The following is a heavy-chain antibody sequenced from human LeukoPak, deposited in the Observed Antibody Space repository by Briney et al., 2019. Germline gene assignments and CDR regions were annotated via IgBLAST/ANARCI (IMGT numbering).Heavy chain of an antibody. CDR3: ARGGGYKRYVNYYMDV. J-gene: IGHJ6*03. V-gene: IGHV3-48*01. D-gene: IGHD1-26*01. Sequence: PGGSLRLSCAASGFTFSSYSMNWVRQAPGKGLEWVSYISSSSSTIYYADSVKGRFTISRDNAKNSLYLQMNSLRAEDTAVYYCARGGGYKRYVNYYMDVWGKGTTVTVSS. CDR1: GFTFSSYS. CDR2: ISSSSSTI.